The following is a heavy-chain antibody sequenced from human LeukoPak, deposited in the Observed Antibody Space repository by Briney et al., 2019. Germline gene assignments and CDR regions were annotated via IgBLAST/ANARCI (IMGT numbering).Heavy chain of an antibody. J-gene: IGHJ4*02. V-gene: IGHV1-69*13. CDR2: IIPIFGTA. CDR1: GGTFSSYA. D-gene: IGHD2-2*02. CDR3: ARDYCSSTSCYRSFDY. Sequence: ASVKVSCKASGGTFSSYAISWVRQTPGQGLEWMGGIIPIFGTANYAQKFQGRVTITADESTSTAYMELSSLRSKDTAVYYCARDYCSSTSCYRSFDYWGQGTLVTVSS.